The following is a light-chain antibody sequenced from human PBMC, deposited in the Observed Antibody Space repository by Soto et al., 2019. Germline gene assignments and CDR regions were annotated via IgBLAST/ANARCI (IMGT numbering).Light chain of an antibody. J-gene: IGKJ4*01. CDR2: KTS. V-gene: IGKV1-5*03. CDR1: QSISSW. CDR3: QQYQSFSLT. Sequence: DIQMTQSPSTLSASVGDRVTITCRDSQSISSWLAWYQHKPGKAPKLLVYKTSNLQIGVPSRFSGSGSGSVFSLTISSLQPDDFATYYCQQYQSFSLTFGGGTRVEVK.